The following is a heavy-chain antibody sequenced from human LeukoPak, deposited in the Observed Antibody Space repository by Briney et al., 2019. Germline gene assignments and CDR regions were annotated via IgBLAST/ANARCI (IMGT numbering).Heavy chain of an antibody. CDR3: ARQREGTPAAPFDY. V-gene: IGHV4-30-2*01. J-gene: IGHJ4*02. CDR2: IYHSGST. D-gene: IGHD2-2*01. Sequence: PSQTLSLTCTVSGGSISSGGYYWSWIRQPPGKGLEWIGYIYHSGSTYYNPSLESRVTISVDRSKNQFSLKLSSVTAADTAVYYCARQREGTPAAPFDYWGQGTLVTVSS. CDR1: GGSISSGGYY.